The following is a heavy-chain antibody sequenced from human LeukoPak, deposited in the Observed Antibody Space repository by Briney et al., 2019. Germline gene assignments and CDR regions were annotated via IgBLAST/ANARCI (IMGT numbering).Heavy chain of an antibody. CDR3: ARDLTQDDAFDI. CDR2: ISAYNGNT. CDR1: GYTFTSYG. Sequence: ASVKVSCKASGYTFTSYGISWVRQAPGQGLEWMGWISAYNGNTNYAQKLQGRVTMTTDTSTGTAYMELRSLRSDDTAVYYCARDLTQDDAFDIWGQGTMVTVSS. D-gene: IGHD2-21*02. J-gene: IGHJ3*02. V-gene: IGHV1-18*04.